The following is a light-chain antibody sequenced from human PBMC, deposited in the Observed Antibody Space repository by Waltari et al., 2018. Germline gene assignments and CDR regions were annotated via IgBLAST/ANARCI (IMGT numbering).Light chain of an antibody. CDR3: QQYNNWPWT. J-gene: IGKJ1*01. CDR2: GAS. CDR1: QTVSSN. Sequence: EIVMTQSPATLSVSPGERATLSCRASQTVSSNLAWYQQIPGQAPRLLIYGASSRATDIPARFSGSGSGTEFTLTISSLQSEDFGIYYCQQYNNWPWTFGEGTKVEIK. V-gene: IGKV3-15*01.